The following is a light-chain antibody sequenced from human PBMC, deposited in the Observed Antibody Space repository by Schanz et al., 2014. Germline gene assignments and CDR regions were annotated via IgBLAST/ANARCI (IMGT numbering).Light chain of an antibody. CDR1: SSDVGGYNY. J-gene: IGLJ1*01. V-gene: IGLV2-14*01. Sequence: QSALTQPASVSGSPGQSITISCTGTSSDVGGYNYVSWYQQRPGKAPQLILYDVNSRPSGVSNRFSGSKSGNTASLTISGLQAEDEADYYCSSYADSSTLFGPGTKLTVL. CDR3: SSYADSSTL. CDR2: DVN.